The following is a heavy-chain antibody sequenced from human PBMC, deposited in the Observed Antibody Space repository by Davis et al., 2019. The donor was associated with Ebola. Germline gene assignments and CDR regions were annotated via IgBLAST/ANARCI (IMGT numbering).Heavy chain of an antibody. CDR3: AREKDVGPRYMDV. Sequence: PGGSLRLSCAASGFTFSTYSMNWVRQAPGKGLEWVSSISSSSTYIYYADSVKGRFTISRDNAKNSLYLQMNSLRAEDTAAYYCAREKDVGPRYMDVWGKGTTVTVSS. V-gene: IGHV3-21*01. CDR1: GFTFSTYS. D-gene: IGHD2-15*01. CDR2: ISSSSTYI. J-gene: IGHJ6*03.